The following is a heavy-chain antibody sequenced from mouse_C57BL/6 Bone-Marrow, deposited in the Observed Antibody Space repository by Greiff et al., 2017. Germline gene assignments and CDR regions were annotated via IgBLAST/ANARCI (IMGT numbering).Heavy chain of an antibody. J-gene: IGHJ2*01. CDR1: GYTFTSYW. CDR2: IDPSDSYT. Sequence: QVQLQQPGAELVKPGASVKLSCKASGYTFTSYWMQWVKQRPGQGLEWIGEIDPSDSYTNYNQKLKGKATLTVDTSSSTAYMQLSSLTSEDSAVYYCAREDGGDGYYYFDYWAQGTTLTVSS. CDR3: AREDGGDGYYYFDY. D-gene: IGHD2-3*01. V-gene: IGHV1-50*01.